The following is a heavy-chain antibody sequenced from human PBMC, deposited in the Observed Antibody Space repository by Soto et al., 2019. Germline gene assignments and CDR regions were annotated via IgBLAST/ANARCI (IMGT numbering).Heavy chain of an antibody. CDR1: GYIFSDSA. Sequence: EVQLVESGGGLAQPGGSLTLSCAASGYIFSDSAMHWVRQASGKGLEWVGRIRNKANSYATVYGASVRGRFTISRDDSKNTAYLQMNSLKAEDTAVYYCARLWSEREPNFDSWGQGTLVSVSS. D-gene: IGHD1-26*01. CDR3: ARLWSEREPNFDS. CDR2: IRNKANSYAT. J-gene: IGHJ4*02. V-gene: IGHV3-73*02.